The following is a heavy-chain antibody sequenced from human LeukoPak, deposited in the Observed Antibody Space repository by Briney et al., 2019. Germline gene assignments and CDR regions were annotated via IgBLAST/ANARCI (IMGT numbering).Heavy chain of an antibody. D-gene: IGHD6-19*01. CDR3: AKDGGSSGWYSWFDP. J-gene: IGHJ5*02. Sequence: QSGGSLRLSCAASGFTFDDYAMHWVRQAPGKGLEWVSLISGDGGSTYYADSVKGRFTISRDNSKNSLYLQMNSLRTEDTALYYCAKDGGSSGWYSWFDPWGQGTLVTVSS. CDR1: GFTFDDYA. CDR2: ISGDGGST. V-gene: IGHV3-43*02.